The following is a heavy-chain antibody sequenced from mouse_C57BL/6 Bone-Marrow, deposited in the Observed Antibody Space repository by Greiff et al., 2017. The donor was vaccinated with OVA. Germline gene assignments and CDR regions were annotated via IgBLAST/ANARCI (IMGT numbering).Heavy chain of an antibody. CDR2: IHPNSGST. J-gene: IGHJ4*01. V-gene: IGHV1-64*01. CDR1: GYTFTSYW. CDR3: ADDGYFAMDY. D-gene: IGHD2-3*01. Sequence: VKLVESGAELVKPGASVKLSCKASGYTFTSYWMHWVKQRPGQGLEWIGMIHPNSGSTNYNEKFKSKATLTVDKSSSTAYMQLSSLTSEDSAVYYCADDGYFAMDYWGQGTSVTVSS.